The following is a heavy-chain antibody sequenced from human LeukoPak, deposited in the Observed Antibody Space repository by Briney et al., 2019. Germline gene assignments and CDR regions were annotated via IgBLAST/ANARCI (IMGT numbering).Heavy chain of an antibody. CDR3: AYYYGSGTYYYYGMDV. J-gene: IGHJ6*04. CDR1: GGTFSSYA. D-gene: IGHD3-10*01. Sequence: ASVKVSCKASGGTFSSYAISWVRQAPGQGLEWMGGIIPIFGTANYAQKFQGRVTITADKSTSTAYMELGSLRSEDTAVYYCAYYYGSGTYYYYGMDVWGKGTTVTVSS. CDR2: IIPIFGTA. V-gene: IGHV1-69*06.